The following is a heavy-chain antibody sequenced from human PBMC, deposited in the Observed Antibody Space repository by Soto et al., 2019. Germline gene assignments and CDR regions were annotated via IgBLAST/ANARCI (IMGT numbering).Heavy chain of an antibody. CDR3: ARRGYSYGMDV. Sequence: GESLKISCKGSGYSFTNYCIGWVLQMPGKGLEWMGIIYPGDSDTSYSPSFQGQVTISVDKPISTAYLQWNSLKASDTAMYYCARRGYSYGMDVWGQGTTVTVS. D-gene: IGHD5-18*01. CDR1: GYSFTNYC. J-gene: IGHJ6*02. V-gene: IGHV5-51*01. CDR2: IYPGDSDT.